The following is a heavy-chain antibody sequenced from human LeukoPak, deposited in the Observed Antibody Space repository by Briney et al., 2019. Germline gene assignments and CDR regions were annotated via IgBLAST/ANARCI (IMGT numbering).Heavy chain of an antibody. V-gene: IGHV4-39*01. Sequence: ASETLSLTCTVSGGSISSSSYYWGWIRQPPGKGLEWIGSIYYSGSTYYNPSLKSRVTISVDTSKYQFSLKLSSVTAADTAVYYCASLWFGELTIGMDDAFDIWGQGTMVTVSS. CDR3: ASLWFGELTIGMDDAFDI. CDR1: GGSISSSSYY. D-gene: IGHD3-10*01. CDR2: IYYSGST. J-gene: IGHJ3*02.